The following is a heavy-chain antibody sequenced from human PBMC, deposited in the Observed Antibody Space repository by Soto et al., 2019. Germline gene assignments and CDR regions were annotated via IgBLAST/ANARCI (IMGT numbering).Heavy chain of an antibody. CDR1: GGSFSGYY. D-gene: IGHD4-17*01. CDR2: INHSGST. V-gene: IGHV4-34*01. Sequence: QVQLQQWGAGLLKPSETLSLTCAVYGGSFSGYYWSWIRQPPGKGLEWIGEINHSGSTNYNPSLKGRVTISVDTSKIQFSLKLSSVTAADTAVYYCARSPDYGGNPGAFDYWGQGTLVTVSS. J-gene: IGHJ4*02. CDR3: ARSPDYGGNPGAFDY.